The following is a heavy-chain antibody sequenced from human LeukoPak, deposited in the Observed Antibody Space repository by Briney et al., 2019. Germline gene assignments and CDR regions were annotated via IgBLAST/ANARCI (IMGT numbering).Heavy chain of an antibody. Sequence: PSETLSLTCTVSDDSISDYYRGWIRQPPGKGLEWIGYFHNSGTSTYNPSLKSRVTISADTSKNQFSLKLNSLTTADTSVYYCTRGAGWLIDYWGQGILVTVSS. J-gene: IGHJ4*02. CDR3: TRGAGWLIDY. V-gene: IGHV4-59*01. CDR2: FHNSGTS. D-gene: IGHD3-16*01. CDR1: DDSISDYY.